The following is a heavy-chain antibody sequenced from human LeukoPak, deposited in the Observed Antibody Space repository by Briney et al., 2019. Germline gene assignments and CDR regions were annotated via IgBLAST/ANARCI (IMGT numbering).Heavy chain of an antibody. Sequence: SETLSLTCTVSGYSISSGYYWGWIRQPPGKGLEWIGSIYHSGSTYYNPSLKSRVTISVDTSKNQFSLKLSSVTAADTAVYYCARGLGGVVVVAATDTAMVKELNWFDPWGQGTLVTVSS. D-gene: IGHD2-15*01. V-gene: IGHV4-38-2*02. CDR2: IYHSGST. CDR3: ARGLGGVVVVAATDTAMVKELNWFDP. CDR1: GYSISSGYY. J-gene: IGHJ5*02.